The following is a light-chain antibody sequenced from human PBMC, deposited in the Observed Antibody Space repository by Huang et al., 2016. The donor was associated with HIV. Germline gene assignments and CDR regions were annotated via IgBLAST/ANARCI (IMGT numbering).Light chain of an antibody. CDR2: DAS. CDR3: QQRSNWPLT. Sequence: DIVLTQSPVTLSLSPGKRATFSGRASQNIGTYLAWYQHKPGQAPRLLVYDASNRATGIPARFSGSGSGTDFTLSINSLDPEDFAVYYCQQRSNWPLTFGGGTKVEIK. V-gene: IGKV3-11*01. J-gene: IGKJ4*01. CDR1: QNIGTY.